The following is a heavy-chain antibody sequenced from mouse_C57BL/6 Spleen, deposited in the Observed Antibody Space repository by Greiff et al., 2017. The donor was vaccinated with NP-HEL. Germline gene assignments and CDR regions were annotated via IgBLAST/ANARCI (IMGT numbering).Heavy chain of an antibody. CDR3: AALGGWLLREVWFAY. J-gene: IGHJ3*01. V-gene: IGHV1-64*01. D-gene: IGHD2-3*01. CDR2: IHPNSGST. CDR1: GYTFTSYW. Sequence: QVQLQQPGAELVKPGASVKLSCKASGYTFTSYWMHWVKQRPGQGLEWIGMIHPNSGSTNYNEKFKSKATLTVDKSSSTAYMQLSSLTSEDSAVYYCAALGGWLLREVWFAYWGQGTLVTVSA.